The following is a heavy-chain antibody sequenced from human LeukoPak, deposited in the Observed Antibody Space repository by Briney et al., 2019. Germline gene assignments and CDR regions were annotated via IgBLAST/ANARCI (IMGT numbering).Heavy chain of an antibody. Sequence: ASVKVSCKASGYTFTTYTMHWVRQAPGQRLEWMGWINAGNGNTKFSQKFQGRVAITRDTSASTAYMELSSLRSEDTAVYYCASRSTVTTYAMDVWGQGTTVTVS. CDR2: INAGNGNT. V-gene: IGHV1-3*01. J-gene: IGHJ6*02. CDR3: ASRSTVTTYAMDV. CDR1: GYTFTTYT. D-gene: IGHD4-17*01.